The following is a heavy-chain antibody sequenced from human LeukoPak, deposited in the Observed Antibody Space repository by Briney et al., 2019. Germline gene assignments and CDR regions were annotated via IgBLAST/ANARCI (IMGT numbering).Heavy chain of an antibody. Sequence: PGGSLRLSCAASGFTFSSDWMHWVRQAPGEGLVWVSRINNDGSSTYYADSVKGRFTISRDNAKNTLSLQMNSLRAEDTAVYYCARALTGTRNAFDIWGQGKMVIVSS. CDR3: ARALTGTRNAFDI. CDR2: INNDGSST. CDR1: GFTFSSDW. V-gene: IGHV3-74*01. D-gene: IGHD1-20*01. J-gene: IGHJ3*02.